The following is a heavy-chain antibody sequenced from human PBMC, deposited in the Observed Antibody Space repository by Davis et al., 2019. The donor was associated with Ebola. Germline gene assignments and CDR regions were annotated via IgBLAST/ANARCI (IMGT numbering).Heavy chain of an antibody. Sequence: PGGSLRLSCAASGFTFSSYEMNWVRQAPGKGLEWVSYISSSGSTIYYADSVKGRFTISRDNAKNSLYLQMNSLRAEDTAVYYCARFEVRGVIRFYYYGMDVWGQGTTVTVSS. CDR2: ISSSGSTI. D-gene: IGHD3-10*01. CDR1: GFTFSSYE. J-gene: IGHJ6*02. V-gene: IGHV3-48*03. CDR3: ARFEVRGVIRFYYYGMDV.